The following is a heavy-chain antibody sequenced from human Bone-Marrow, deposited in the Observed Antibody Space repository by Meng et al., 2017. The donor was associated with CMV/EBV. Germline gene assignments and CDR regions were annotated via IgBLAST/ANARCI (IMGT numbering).Heavy chain of an antibody. Sequence: ASVKVSCTASGYTFTGYYTHWVRQVPGQGLEWMGWINPNSGATNYAQKFQGRVTLTRDTSIGTAYMELSGLRSDDTAVYYCARLYSDYLKIDYWGQGTLVTVPS. CDR1: GYTFTGYY. J-gene: IGHJ4*02. CDR3: ARLYSDYLKIDY. CDR2: INPNSGAT. V-gene: IGHV1-2*02. D-gene: IGHD4-11*01.